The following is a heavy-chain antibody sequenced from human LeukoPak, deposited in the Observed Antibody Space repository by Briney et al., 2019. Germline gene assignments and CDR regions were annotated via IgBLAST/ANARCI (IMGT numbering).Heavy chain of an antibody. V-gene: IGHV1-2*06. CDR1: GYAFTGYY. J-gene: IGHJ6*02. CDR2: INPNSGGT. Sequence: ASVKVSCKASGYAFTGYYIHWLRQAPGQGLEWMGRINPNSGGTNYAQNFQGRVTMTRDTSISTAYMELTRLRSDDTAMYYCARDKLVGYYYGMDVWGQGTTVTVSS. D-gene: IGHD2-2*01. CDR3: ARDKLVGYYYGMDV.